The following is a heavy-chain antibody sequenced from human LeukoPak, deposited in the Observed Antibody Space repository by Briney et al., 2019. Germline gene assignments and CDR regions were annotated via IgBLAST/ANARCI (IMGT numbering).Heavy chain of an antibody. CDR2: ICKSGGST. CDR1: GFPLSSYA. J-gene: IGHJ4*02. D-gene: IGHD3-10*01. Sequence: GGSLRLSCADSGFPLSSYAMSWVRQAPGRGLEWVSAICKSGGSTYYADSVRGRFTISRDNSKNTLYLQMNSLRAEDTAVYYCAKSNVLLWFGEPYYFDYWGQGTLVTVSS. CDR3: AKSNVLLWFGEPYYFDY. V-gene: IGHV3-23*01.